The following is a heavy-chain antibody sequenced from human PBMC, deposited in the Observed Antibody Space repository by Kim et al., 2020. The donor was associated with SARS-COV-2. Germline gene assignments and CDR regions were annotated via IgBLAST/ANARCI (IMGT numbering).Heavy chain of an antibody. V-gene: IGHV3-30*03. Sequence: GGSLRLSCAASGFTFSSYGMHWVRQAPGKGLEWVAYITNDGSNKYYADSVKGRFTISRDNAKNSLYLQMNSLRAEDTAVYYCARGGYCSSGSCCEFDDYYGMDVWGQGTTVTVSS. J-gene: IGHJ6*02. CDR1: GFTFSSYG. CDR2: ITNDGSNK. D-gene: IGHD2-15*01. CDR3: ARGGYCSSGSCCEFDDYYGMDV.